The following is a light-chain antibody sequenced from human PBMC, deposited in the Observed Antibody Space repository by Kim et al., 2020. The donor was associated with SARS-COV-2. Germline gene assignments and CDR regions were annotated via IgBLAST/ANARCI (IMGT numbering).Light chain of an antibody. Sequence: DIQVTQSPSSLSASVGDRVTITCRASQNIDSYLNWYQQRPGKAPKLLIYAASTLQSGVPSRFSGSGSGTDFTLTISCLQSEDFATYYCQQYYSYPRTFGQGTKVDIK. CDR1: QNIDSY. V-gene: IGKV1-39*01. J-gene: IGKJ1*01. CDR3: QQYYSYPRT. CDR2: AAS.